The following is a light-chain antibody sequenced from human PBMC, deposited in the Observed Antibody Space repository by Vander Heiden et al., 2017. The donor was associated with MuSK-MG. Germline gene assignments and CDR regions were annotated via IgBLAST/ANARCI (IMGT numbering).Light chain of an antibody. V-gene: IGLV4-69*01. CDR2: LNSDGSH. CDR3: QTWGTGIQV. CDR1: SGHSSYA. J-gene: IGLJ2*01. Sequence: QLLLTQSPPASASLGASAKLTCTLSSGHSSYAIAWHQQQPEKGPRYLMKLNSDGSHSKGDGIPDRFSGSSSGAERYLTIPSLQSEDEADYYCQTWGTGIQVFGGGTKLTVL.